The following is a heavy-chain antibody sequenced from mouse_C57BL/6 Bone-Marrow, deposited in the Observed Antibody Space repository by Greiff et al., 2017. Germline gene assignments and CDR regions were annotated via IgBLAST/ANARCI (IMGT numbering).Heavy chain of an antibody. J-gene: IGHJ1*03. D-gene: IGHD2-12*01. CDR3: ASWGSDDVDWDLDV. CDR2: IYPRSGNT. CDR1: GYTFTSYG. Sequence: VQLQQSGAELARPGASVKLSCKASGYTFTSYGISWVKQRTGQGLEWIGEIYPRSGNTYYNEKFKGKATLTADKSSSTAYMELRSLTTEDSAVYLCASWGSDDVDWDLDVWGKGTTVTVSA. V-gene: IGHV1-81*01.